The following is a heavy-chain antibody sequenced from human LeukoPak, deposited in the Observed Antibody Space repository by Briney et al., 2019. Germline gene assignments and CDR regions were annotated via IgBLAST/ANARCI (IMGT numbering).Heavy chain of an antibody. CDR2: IHYSGAT. D-gene: IGHD5-12*01. CDR1: AGSMSGYY. J-gene: IGHJ6*03. CDR3: SRGGWSMDL. V-gene: IGHV4-59*08. Sequence: SETLSLTCTVSAGSMSGYYWSWTRQPPGKELEWIGYIHYSGATSYNPSLRSRLTISIDTSKNHFSLGLSSVTAADTAEYFCSRGGWSMDLWGKGTTVTVSS.